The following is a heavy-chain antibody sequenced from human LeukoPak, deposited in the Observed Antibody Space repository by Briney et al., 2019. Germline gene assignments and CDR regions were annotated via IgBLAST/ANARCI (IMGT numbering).Heavy chain of an antibody. CDR3: ARVPAGYTPDY. CDR2: ISSSSSYT. J-gene: IGHJ4*02. D-gene: IGHD5-24*01. CDR1: GFSFSDYY. V-gene: IGHV3-11*05. Sequence: GGSLRLSCAASGFSFSDYYMSWVRQAPGKGLEWISSISSSSSYTKYGGSVKGRFTISRDNAKNSLYLQMNSLRAEDTAVYYCARVPAGYTPDYWGQGTLVTVSS.